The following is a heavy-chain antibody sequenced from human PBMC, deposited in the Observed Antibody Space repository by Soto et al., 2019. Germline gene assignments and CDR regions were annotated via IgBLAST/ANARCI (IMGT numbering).Heavy chain of an antibody. V-gene: IGHV3-72*01. CDR2: TRNKANSYTT. CDR3: ARVPRTNVGIYYYYYYMDV. CDR1: GFTFSDHY. J-gene: IGHJ6*03. Sequence: EVQLVESGGGLVQPGGSLRLSCAASGFTFSDHYMDWVRQAPGKGLEWVGHTRNKANSYTTEYAASVKGRFTISRDDSXXXXXXXXXXXXXXXXXXXXCARVPRTNVGIYYYYYYMDVWGKGTTVTVSS. D-gene: IGHD2-15*01.